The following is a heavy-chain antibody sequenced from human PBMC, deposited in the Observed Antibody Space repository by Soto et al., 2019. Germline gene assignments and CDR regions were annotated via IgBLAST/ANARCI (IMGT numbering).Heavy chain of an antibody. CDR3: ARDAKFNVQPSLVGYYYGMDV. J-gene: IGHJ6*02. CDR2: ISSSSSYI. D-gene: IGHD5-18*01. V-gene: IGHV3-21*01. CDR1: GFTFSSYS. Sequence: GGSLRLSXAASGFTFSSYSMNWVRQAPGKGLEWVSSISSSSSYIYYADSVKGRFTISRDNAKNSLYLQMNSLRAEDTAVYYCARDAKFNVQPSLVGYYYGMDVWGQGTTVTVSS.